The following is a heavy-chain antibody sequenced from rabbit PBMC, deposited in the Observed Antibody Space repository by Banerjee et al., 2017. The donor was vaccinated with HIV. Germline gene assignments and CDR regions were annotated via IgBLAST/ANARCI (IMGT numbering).Heavy chain of an antibody. J-gene: IGHJ4*01. CDR1: GFSFSGSYY. V-gene: IGHV1S45*01. CDR3: ASIPYAGYVGYGDEFNL. CDR2: FYVVSSAFT. D-gene: IGHD7-1*01. Sequence: QQQLEESGGGLVKPGGTLTLTCTASGFSFSGSYYMCWVRQAPGKGLEWIACFYVVSSAFTYYASWAKGRFTISKTSSTTVTLQMTSLTAADTATYFCASIPYAGYVGYGDEFNLWGQGTLVTVS.